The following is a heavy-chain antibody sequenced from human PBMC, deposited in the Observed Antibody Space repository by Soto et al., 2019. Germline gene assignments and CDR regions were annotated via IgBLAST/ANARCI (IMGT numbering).Heavy chain of an antibody. CDR2: ISYDGSNK. CDR3: TLPDY. D-gene: IGHD1-26*01. CDR1: GFTFSSYG. J-gene: IGHJ4*02. V-gene: IGHV3-30*03. Sequence: QVQLVESGGGVVQPGRSLRLSCAASGFTFSSYGMHWVRQAPGKGLEGVAVISYDGSNKYYADSVKGRFTISRDNSKNTLYLQMNSLRAEDTAVYYCTLPDYWGQGTLVTVSS.